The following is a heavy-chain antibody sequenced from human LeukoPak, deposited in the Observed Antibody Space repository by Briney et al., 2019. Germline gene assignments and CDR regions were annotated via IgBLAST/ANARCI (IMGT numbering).Heavy chain of an antibody. J-gene: IGHJ4*02. V-gene: IGHV3-20*04. CDR2: IKWNGGST. CDR1: GFTFDDYG. Sequence: GGSLRLSCAGSGFTFDDYGMSWVRQAPGKGLEWVSGIKWNGGSTGYADSVKGRFTISRDNAKNSLYLQMNSLRAEDTAVYYCAGGYYDSSGYFYWGQGTLVTVSS. D-gene: IGHD3-22*01. CDR3: AGGYYDSSGYFY.